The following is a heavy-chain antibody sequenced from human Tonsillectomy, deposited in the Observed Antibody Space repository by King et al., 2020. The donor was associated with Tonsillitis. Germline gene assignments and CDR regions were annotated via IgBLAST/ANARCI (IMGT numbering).Heavy chain of an antibody. Sequence: QFTLKESGPALVKPTQTLTLTCTFSGFSLSTSGMCVSWIRQPPGKALEWLALIDWDDDKYYSTSLKTRLTISKDTSKNQVVLTMTNMDPVDTATYYCARGAHDSGSYYRDYWGQGTLVTVAS. CDR3: ARGAHDSGSYYRDY. V-gene: IGHV2-70*01. J-gene: IGHJ4*02. D-gene: IGHD1-26*01. CDR1: GFSLSTSGMC. CDR2: IDWDDDK.